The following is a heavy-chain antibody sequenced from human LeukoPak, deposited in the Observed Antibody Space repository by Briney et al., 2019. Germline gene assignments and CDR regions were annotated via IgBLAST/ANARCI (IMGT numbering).Heavy chain of an antibody. CDR1: GGSFSGYY. D-gene: IGHD2-2*01. Sequence: PSETLSLTCAVYGGSFSGYYWSWIRQPPGKGLEWIGEINHCGSTNYNPSLKSRVTISVDTSKNQFSLKLSSVTAADTAVYYCARKKRNCSSTSCYVYFDYWGQGTLVTVSS. CDR3: ARKKRNCSSTSCYVYFDY. J-gene: IGHJ4*02. V-gene: IGHV4-34*01. CDR2: INHCGST.